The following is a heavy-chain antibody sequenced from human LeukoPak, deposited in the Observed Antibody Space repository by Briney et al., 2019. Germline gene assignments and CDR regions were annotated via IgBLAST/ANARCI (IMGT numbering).Heavy chain of an antibody. V-gene: IGHV4-4*07. J-gene: IGHJ4*02. CDR3: ARLITPPYYFDY. CDR2: IYTSGST. Sequence: SETLSLTCTVSTCSISSYDWSWIRQPAGKGLEWIGRIYTSGSTNYNPSLKSRVTMSGDTSKNQFSLKLSSVTAADTAVYYCARLITPPYYFDYWGQGTVVTVSS. CDR1: TCSISSYD. D-gene: IGHD1-14*01.